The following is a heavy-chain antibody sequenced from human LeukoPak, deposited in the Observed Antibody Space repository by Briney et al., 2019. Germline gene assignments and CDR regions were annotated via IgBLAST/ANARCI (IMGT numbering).Heavy chain of an antibody. CDR1: GGSFSGYY. Sequence: PSETLSLTCAVYGGSFSGYYWSWIRQPPGKGLEWIGEVNHSGSTNYNPSLKSRVTISVDTSKNQFSLKLSSVTAADTAVYYCAILGGIAAAGTLDYWGQGTLVTVSS. V-gene: IGHV4-34*01. CDR3: AILGGIAAAGTLDY. D-gene: IGHD6-13*01. CDR2: VNHSGST. J-gene: IGHJ4*02.